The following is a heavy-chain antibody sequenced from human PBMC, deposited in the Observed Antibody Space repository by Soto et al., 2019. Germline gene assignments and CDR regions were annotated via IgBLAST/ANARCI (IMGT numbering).Heavy chain of an antibody. D-gene: IGHD3-22*01. CDR1: GGTFSSYA. V-gene: IGHV1-69*01. Sequence: QVQLVQSGAEVKKPGSSVKVSCKASGGTFSSYAISWVRQAPGQGLEWMGGIIPIFGTANYAQKFQGRVTITADESTSTAYMELSSLRSEDTAVYYCARAPHYYDGSGYYTDYGMDVWGQGTTVTVSS. CDR3: ARAPHYYDGSGYYTDYGMDV. J-gene: IGHJ6*02. CDR2: IIPIFGTA.